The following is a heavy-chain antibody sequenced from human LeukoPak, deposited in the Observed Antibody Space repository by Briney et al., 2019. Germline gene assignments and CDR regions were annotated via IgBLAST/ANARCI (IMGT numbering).Heavy chain of an antibody. Sequence: ASVKVSCKASGYTFTSYYMHWVRQAPGQGLEWMGIINPSGGSTSYAQKFQGRVTMTRDTSTSTVYMELSSLRSEGTAVYYCARFPMYDFWSGYLDYWGQGTLVTVSS. J-gene: IGHJ4*02. CDR2: INPSGGST. V-gene: IGHV1-46*01. D-gene: IGHD3-3*01. CDR3: ARFPMYDFWSGYLDY. CDR1: GYTFTSYY.